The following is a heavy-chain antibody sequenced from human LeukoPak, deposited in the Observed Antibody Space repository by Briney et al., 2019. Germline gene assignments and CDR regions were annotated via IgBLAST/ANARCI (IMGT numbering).Heavy chain of an antibody. D-gene: IGHD4-17*01. CDR1: GFTVSSNS. V-gene: IGHV3-66*02. CDR3: ARGLNTVTQIMTY. J-gene: IGHJ4*02. CDR2: IYSGGTT. Sequence: GGSLRLSCAASGFTVSSNSMSWVRHAPGKGLEWVSIIYSGGTTYYADSVKGRFTISRDNSKNTLYLQMNNLRAEDTAIYYCARGLNTVTQIMTYWGQGTLVTVAS.